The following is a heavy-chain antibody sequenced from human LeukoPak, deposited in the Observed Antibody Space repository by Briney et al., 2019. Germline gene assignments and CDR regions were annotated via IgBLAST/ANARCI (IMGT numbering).Heavy chain of an antibody. Sequence: GGSLRLSCAASGFTFTTYTMNWVRQAPGKGLEWISSIGSSSDYIYYADSVRGRFTVSRDNSKNSLFLQMNSLRAEDTAVYYCAREVPAAMSGFDIWGQGTMVTVSS. D-gene: IGHD2-2*01. CDR2: IGSSSDYI. V-gene: IGHV3-21*01. J-gene: IGHJ3*02. CDR3: AREVPAAMSGFDI. CDR1: GFTFTTYT.